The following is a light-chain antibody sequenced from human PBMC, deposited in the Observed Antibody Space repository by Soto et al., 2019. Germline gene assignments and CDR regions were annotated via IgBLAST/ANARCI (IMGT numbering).Light chain of an antibody. V-gene: IGKV2-28*01. Sequence: IVMTKSPLSLSVTPGGRPSIPSRPSQTPLHGNDYNYLDWYWQKPGQSPQFLFYLGSNRASGVPERFSGSESGTDFTLKISRVEAEDVGVYHCMQGLQSPVSFGGGTKVEIK. CDR3: MQGLQSPVS. J-gene: IGKJ4*01. CDR2: LGS. CDR1: QTPLHGNDYNY.